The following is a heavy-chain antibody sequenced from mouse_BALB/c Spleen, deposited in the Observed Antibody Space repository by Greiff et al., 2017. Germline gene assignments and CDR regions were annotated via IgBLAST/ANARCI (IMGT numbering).Heavy chain of an antibody. CDR3: ARGLTGTSYAMDD. CDR2: IWGDGST. Sequence: QVQLKESGPGLVAPSQSLSITCTVSGFSLTGYGVNWVRQPPGKGLEWLGMIWGDGSTDYNSALKSRLSISKDNSKSQVFLKMNSLQTDDTARYYCARGLTGTSYAMDDWGQGTSVTVSS. J-gene: IGHJ4*01. V-gene: IGHV2-6-7*01. CDR1: GFSLTGYG. D-gene: IGHD4-1*01.